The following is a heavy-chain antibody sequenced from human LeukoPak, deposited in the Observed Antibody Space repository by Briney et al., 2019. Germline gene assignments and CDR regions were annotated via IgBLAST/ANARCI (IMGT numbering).Heavy chain of an antibody. CDR1: GVSISSYY. Sequence: SETLSLTCTVSGVSISSYYWSWIRQPAGKGLEWIGRIYTSGSTNYNPSLKSRVTMSVDTSKNQFSLKLSSVTAADTAVYYCARDRPDTAMATFDYWGQGTLVTASS. J-gene: IGHJ4*02. D-gene: IGHD5-18*01. CDR2: IYTSGST. CDR3: ARDRPDTAMATFDY. V-gene: IGHV4-4*07.